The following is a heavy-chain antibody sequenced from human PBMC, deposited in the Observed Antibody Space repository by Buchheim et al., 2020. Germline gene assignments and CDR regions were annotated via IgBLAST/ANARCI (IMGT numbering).Heavy chain of an antibody. CDR2: INPSGGST. J-gene: IGHJ4*02. D-gene: IGHD5-12*01. V-gene: IGHV1-46*01. CDR1: GGTFSSYS. Sequence: QVQLVQSGTEVKKPGSSVKVSCKASGGTFSSYSISWVRQAPGQGLEWMGIINPSGGSTSYAQKFQGRVTMTRDTSTSTVYMELSSLRSEDTAVYYCARDSQYSGYENFDYWGQGTL. CDR3: ARDSQYSGYENFDY.